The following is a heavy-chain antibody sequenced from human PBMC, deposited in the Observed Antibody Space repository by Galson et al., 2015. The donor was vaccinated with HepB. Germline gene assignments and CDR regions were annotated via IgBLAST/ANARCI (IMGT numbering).Heavy chain of an antibody. CDR2: ISHSGST. D-gene: IGHD1-1*01. J-gene: IGHJ4*02. Sequence: ETLSLTCAVYGGSFSDYYWSWIRQPPGKGLEWIGEISHSGSTNSIPSLKSRVTMSVDTSKKQFSLTLTSVTAADTAVYYCARGRLARVWGQGTLVTVSS. CDR3: ARGRLARV. V-gene: IGHV4-34*01. CDR1: GGSFSDYY.